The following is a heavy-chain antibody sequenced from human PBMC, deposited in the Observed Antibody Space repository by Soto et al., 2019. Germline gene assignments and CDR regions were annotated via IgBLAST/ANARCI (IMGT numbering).Heavy chain of an antibody. CDR1: GDSVSSNSAA. Sequence: SQTLSLTCAISGDSVSSNSAAWNWIRQSPSRGLEWLGRTYYRSKWHNNYAVSVKSRITINPDTSKNQFSLKLSSVTAADTAVYYCARSVFPWGRGTLVTVSS. CDR3: ARSVFP. CDR2: TYYRSKWHN. V-gene: IGHV6-1*01. J-gene: IGHJ5*02.